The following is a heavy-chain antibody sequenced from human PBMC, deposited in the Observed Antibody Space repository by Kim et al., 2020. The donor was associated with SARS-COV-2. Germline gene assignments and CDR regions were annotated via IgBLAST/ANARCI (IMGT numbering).Heavy chain of an antibody. CDR3: ARVRGDYYGSGSYYKAYYYGMDV. J-gene: IGHJ6*02. CDR1: GDSVSSNSAA. CDR2: TYYRSKWYN. V-gene: IGHV6-1*01. Sequence: SQTLSLTCAISGDSVSSNSAAWNWIRQSPSRGLEWLGRTYYRSKWYNDYAVSVKSRITINPDTSKNQFSLQLNSVTPEDTAVYYCARVRGDYYGSGSYYKAYYYGMDVWGQGTTVTVSS. D-gene: IGHD3-10*01.